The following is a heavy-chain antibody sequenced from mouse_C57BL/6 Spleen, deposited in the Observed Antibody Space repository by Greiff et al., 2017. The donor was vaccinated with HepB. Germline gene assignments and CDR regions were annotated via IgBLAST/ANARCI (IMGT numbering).Heavy chain of an antibody. D-gene: IGHD2-4*01. CDR3: ARLFDYDRYWYFDV. V-gene: IGHV1-55*01. CDR2: IYPGSGST. Sequence: VQLQQPGAELVKPGASVKMSFKASGYTFTSYWITWVKQRPGQGLEWIGDIYPGSGSTNYNEKFKSKATLTVDTSSSTAYMQLSSLTSEDSAVYYCARLFDYDRYWYFDVWGTGTTVTVSS. J-gene: IGHJ1*03. CDR1: GYTFTSYW.